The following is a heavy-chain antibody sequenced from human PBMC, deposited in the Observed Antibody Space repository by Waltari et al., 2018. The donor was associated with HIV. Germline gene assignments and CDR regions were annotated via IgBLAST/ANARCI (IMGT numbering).Heavy chain of an antibody. CDR2: INPNSGGT. Sequence: QVQLVQYGAEVKKPGASVTVSCMASGYTFTDYSLHWVRQAPGQGLEWMGWINPNSGGTNYAPRFQGRVSMTRDTSISTAYMELSSLRSDDTAVYYCARDDQDILIGADHILINSDYWGQGTLVTVSS. CDR3: ARDDQDILIGADHILINSDY. CDR1: GYTFTDYS. J-gene: IGHJ4*02. V-gene: IGHV1-2*02. D-gene: IGHD3-9*01.